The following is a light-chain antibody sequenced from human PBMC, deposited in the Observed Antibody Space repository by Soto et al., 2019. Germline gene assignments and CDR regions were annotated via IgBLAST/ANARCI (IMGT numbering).Light chain of an antibody. J-gene: IGLJ2*01. CDR2: DVT. CDR3: SSHAGTYTLI. CDR1: SSDVGGYNF. Sequence: QSALTQPRSVSGSPGQSVTISCTGTSSDVGGYNFVSWYQQHPDKAPKLMIYDVTKRPSGVPDRVSGSKSGNTASLTISVLQAEDESAYYCSSHAGTYTLIFGGGTKLTVL. V-gene: IGLV2-11*01.